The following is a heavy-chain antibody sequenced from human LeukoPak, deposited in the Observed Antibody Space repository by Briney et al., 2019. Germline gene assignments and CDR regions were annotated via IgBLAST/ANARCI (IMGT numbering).Heavy chain of an antibody. CDR1: GDSINSINKYY. Sequence: PSETLSLTCTVSGDSINSINKYYWSWIRQSPGKGLEWIGYISYSGSTNYNPSLKSRVTISVDTSKNQFSLKMTSVTAADTAVYYSVRGGPENDNWRYYVDFWGQGSLVTVSS. D-gene: IGHD1-1*01. CDR2: ISYSGST. J-gene: IGHJ4*02. V-gene: IGHV4-61*01. CDR3: VRGGPENDNWRYYVDF.